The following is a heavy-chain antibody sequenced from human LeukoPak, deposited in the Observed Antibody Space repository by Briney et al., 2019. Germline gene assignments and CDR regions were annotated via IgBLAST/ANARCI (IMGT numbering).Heavy chain of an antibody. CDR1: GGSISSYY. D-gene: IGHD2-15*01. V-gene: IGHV4-59*12. CDR2: IYYSGRT. CDR3: ARVGCSGGSCYRLRYYMDV. Sequence: SETLSLTCTVSGGSISSYYWNWIRQPPGKGLEWIGYIYYSGRTNYNPSLKSRVSISIDTSKNQFSLNLSSVTAADTAVYYCARVGCSGGSCYRLRYYMDVWGKGTTVTVSS. J-gene: IGHJ6*03.